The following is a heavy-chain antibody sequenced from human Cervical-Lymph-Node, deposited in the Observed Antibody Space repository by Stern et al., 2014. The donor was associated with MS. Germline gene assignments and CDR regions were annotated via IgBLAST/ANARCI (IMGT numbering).Heavy chain of an antibody. Sequence: VQLVESGGGVVRPGRSLRLSCATSGFTFSRYAVLWVRQAPGKGLEWAAAISYDGSNKFNGASVKGRFTISRDNSKNTLFLQMNNLRPEDSGVYHCARDRLDGDYVYYYGLDVWGQGTTVTVSS. CDR3: ARDRLDGDYVYYYGLDV. CDR1: GFTFSRYA. D-gene: IGHD4-17*01. CDR2: ISYDGSNK. J-gene: IGHJ6*02. V-gene: IGHV3-30*04.